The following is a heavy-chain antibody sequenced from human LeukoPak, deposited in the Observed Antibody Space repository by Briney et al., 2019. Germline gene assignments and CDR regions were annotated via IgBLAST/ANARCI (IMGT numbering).Heavy chain of an antibody. CDR2: INHSGVV. CDR3: AFDSSGSGY. V-gene: IGHV4-34*01. J-gene: IGHJ4*02. Sequence: SETLSLTCAVYGGSFSVYYRHWIRQPPGKGLEWIGEINHSGVVNYNPSLKSRVTISVDTSKNQLSLKLSSVPAADTAVYYCAFDSSGSGYWGQGTLVTVSS. CDR1: GGSFSVYY. D-gene: IGHD2-15*01.